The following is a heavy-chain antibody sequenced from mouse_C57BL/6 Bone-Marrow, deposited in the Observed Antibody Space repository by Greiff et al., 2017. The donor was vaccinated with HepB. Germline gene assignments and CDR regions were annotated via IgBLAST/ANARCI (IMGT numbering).Heavy chain of an antibody. CDR2: IDPENGDT. V-gene: IGHV14-4*01. CDR3: TTVGDYDWFAY. D-gene: IGHD2-4*01. Sequence: VQLQQSGAELVRPGASVKLSCTASGFNIKDDYMHWVKQRPEQGLEWIGWIDPENGDTEYASKFQGKATITADTSSNPAYLQLSSLTSEDTAVYYCTTVGDYDWFAYWGQGTLVTVSA. CDR1: GFNIKDDY. J-gene: IGHJ3*01.